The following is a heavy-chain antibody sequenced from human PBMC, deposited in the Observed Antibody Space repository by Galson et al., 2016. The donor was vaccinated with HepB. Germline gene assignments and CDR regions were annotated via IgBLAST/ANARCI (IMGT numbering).Heavy chain of an antibody. CDR1: GYTFINYY. V-gene: IGHV1-46*04. CDR2: GNPRRGDST. J-gene: IGHJ4*02. Sequence: SVKVSCKASGYTFINYYMHWVRQAPGQGLAWMGIGNPRRGDSTDYADSVRGRFTISRDNSKNILYLQMNSLSAEDAAIYYCVRDRPPYPIDYWGQGTLVTVSS. CDR3: VRDRPPYPIDY.